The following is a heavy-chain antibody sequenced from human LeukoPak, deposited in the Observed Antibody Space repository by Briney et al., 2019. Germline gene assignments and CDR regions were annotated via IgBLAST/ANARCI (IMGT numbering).Heavy chain of an antibody. CDR1: GGSISSYY. CDR3: ARDDSSSSGSDWYFDL. D-gene: IGHD6-6*01. V-gene: IGHV4-59*01. CDR2: IYYSGST. Sequence: SETLSLTCTVSGGSISSYYWSWIRQPPGKGLEWSGYIYYSGSTNYNPSLKSRVTISVDTSKNQFSLKLSSVTAADTAVYYCARDDSSSSGSDWYFDLWGRGTLVTVSS. J-gene: IGHJ2*01.